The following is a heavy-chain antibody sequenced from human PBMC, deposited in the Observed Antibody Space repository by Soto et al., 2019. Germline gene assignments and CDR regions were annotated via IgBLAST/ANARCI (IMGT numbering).Heavy chain of an antibody. V-gene: IGHV1-46*01. CDR1: GYTFTSYY. J-gene: IGHJ4*02. D-gene: IGHD2-2*01. CDR3: ARRHNAYCSSTSCPTHFGY. CDR2: INPSGGST. Sequence: QVQLVQSGAEVKKPGASVKVSCKASGYTFTSYYIHWVRQAPGQGLEWMGIINPSGGSTSYAQKFQGRVTMTRDTSTSTVYMELSSMRSEDTAVYYCARRHNAYCSSTSCPTHFGYWGQGTLVNVSS.